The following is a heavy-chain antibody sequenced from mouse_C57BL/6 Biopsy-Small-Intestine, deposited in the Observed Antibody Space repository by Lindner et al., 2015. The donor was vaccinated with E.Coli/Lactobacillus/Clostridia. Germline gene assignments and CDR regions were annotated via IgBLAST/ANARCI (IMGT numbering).Heavy chain of an antibody. CDR2: IDPGDGET. CDR3: ARWGLRRGGYAMDY. D-gene: IGHD2-4*01. J-gene: IGHJ4*01. CDR1: GFNIKDYY. V-gene: IGHV14-2*01. Sequence: LQESGAELVKPGASVKLSCTGSGFNIKDYYMHWVKQRTEQGLEWIGRIDPGDGETRYAPKFQGKATIPADTSSNTAYLHLSSLTSEDTAVYYCARWGLRRGGYAMDYWGQGTSVTVSS.